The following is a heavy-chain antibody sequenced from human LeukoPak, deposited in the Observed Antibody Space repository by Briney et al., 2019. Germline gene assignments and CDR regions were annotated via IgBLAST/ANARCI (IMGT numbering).Heavy chain of an antibody. Sequence: GASVKVSCKASGYTFTSYDINWVRQATGQGLEWMGWMNPNSGNTGYAQKFQGRVTMTRYTSISTAYMELSSLRSEDTAVYYCARTESVDCSSTSCSYYYYYYYMDVWGKGTTVTVSS. D-gene: IGHD2-2*01. CDR2: MNPNSGNT. CDR1: GYTFTSYD. J-gene: IGHJ6*03. V-gene: IGHV1-8*01. CDR3: ARTESVDCSSTSCSYYYYYYYMDV.